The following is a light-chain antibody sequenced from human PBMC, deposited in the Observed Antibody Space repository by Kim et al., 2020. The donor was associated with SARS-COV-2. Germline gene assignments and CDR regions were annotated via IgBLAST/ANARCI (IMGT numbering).Light chain of an antibody. J-gene: IGKJ4*01. V-gene: IGKV1-5*03. CDR2: KAS. CDR1: QSISSW. CDR3: QQYDSYVLS. Sequence: DIQMTQSPSTLSASVGDRVTITCRASQSISSWLAWYQQKPGKAPNLLIYKASTLESGVPSRFSGSGSGTEFTLTISSLQPDDFATYYCQQYDSYVLSFGGGTKVDIK.